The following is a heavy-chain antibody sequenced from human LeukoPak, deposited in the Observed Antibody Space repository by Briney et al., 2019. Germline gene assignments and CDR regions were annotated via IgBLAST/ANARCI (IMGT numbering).Heavy chain of an antibody. V-gene: IGHV1-24*01. CDR2: FDPEDGET. CDR1: GYTLTELY. D-gene: IGHD1-1*01. J-gene: IGHJ4*02. CDR3: ATEPWGNDPFFGY. Sequence: ASVKVSCKVSGYTLTELYMHWVRQAPGKGVEGMGGFDPEDGETIYAQKFQGRVTMTEDTSTDTVYMELSSVRSEDTAVYYCATEPWGNDPFFGYWGQGTLVTVSS.